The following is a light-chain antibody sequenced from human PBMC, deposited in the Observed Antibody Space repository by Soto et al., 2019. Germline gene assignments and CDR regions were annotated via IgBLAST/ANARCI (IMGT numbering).Light chain of an antibody. CDR3: SSYTGNTTLHD. CDR1: STDVGAYNY. Sequence: SVLTQPPSASGSPGQSVTISCTGTSTDVGAYNYVSRYQQHPVKAPKLIIYEVNKRPSGVSNRFAGYKYANTASLTVSGLQTEDEGDYYYSSYTGNTTLHDFANGTKETV. V-gene: IGLV2-8*01. CDR2: EVN. J-gene: IGLJ1*01.